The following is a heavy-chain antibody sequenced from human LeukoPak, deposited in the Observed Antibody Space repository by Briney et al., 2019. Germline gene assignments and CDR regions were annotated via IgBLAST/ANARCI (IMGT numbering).Heavy chain of an antibody. CDR2: INHSGST. J-gene: IGHJ1*01. CDR1: GGSFSGYY. CDR3: AREKVEFSGSYYLGYFQH. V-gene: IGHV4-34*01. Sequence: PSETLSLTCAVYGGSFSGYYWSWIRQPPGKGLEWIGEINHSGSTNYNPSLKCRVTISVDTSKNQFSLNLSSVTAADTAVYYCAREKVEFSGSYYLGYFQHWGQGTLVTVSS. D-gene: IGHD1-26*01.